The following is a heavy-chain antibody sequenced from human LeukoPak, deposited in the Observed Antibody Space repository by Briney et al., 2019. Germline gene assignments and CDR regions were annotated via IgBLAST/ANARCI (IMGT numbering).Heavy chain of an antibody. Sequence: GGSLRLSCAASGFTFSTYGMSWVRQAPGKGLEWVSDIRGTVGTTFYADSVKGRFTISRDNSKNTLYLQMNSLRAEDTAVYYCAKDRGLRWPLGAFDIWGQGTMVTVSS. CDR3: AKDRGLRWPLGAFDI. CDR2: IRGTVGTT. V-gene: IGHV3-23*01. CDR1: GFTFSTYG. J-gene: IGHJ3*02. D-gene: IGHD4-23*01.